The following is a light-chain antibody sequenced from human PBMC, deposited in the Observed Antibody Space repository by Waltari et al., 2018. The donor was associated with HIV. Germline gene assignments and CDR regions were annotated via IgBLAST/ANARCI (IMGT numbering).Light chain of an antibody. V-gene: IGKV3-11*01. CDR1: QSVGSL. CDR2: DAS. CDR3: QQRSSWPLT. J-gene: IGKJ4*01. Sequence: EIVLTQSTDTLSLSPGEGATLSCGASQSVGSLIAWYQQKPGQAPRLLIYDASNRATGIPARFSGSGSGTDFTLTISSLEPEDFAVYYCQQRSSWPLTFGGGTKVEIK.